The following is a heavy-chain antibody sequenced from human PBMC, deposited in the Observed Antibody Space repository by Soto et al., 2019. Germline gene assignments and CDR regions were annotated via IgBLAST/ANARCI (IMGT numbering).Heavy chain of an antibody. CDR1: GYTLTTFW. D-gene: IGHD2-2*01. V-gene: IGHV5-10-1*01. CDR3: ARIYCTTTTCDSWFDP. Sequence: SGESLKISCTGFGYTLTTFWISWVRQMPGKGLEWMGRIDPGDTYATYSPAFQGHVTISADKATSTAYLQWSSLKASDTAMYFCARIYCTTTTCDSWFDPWGQGTLVTVSS. CDR2: IDPGDTYA. J-gene: IGHJ5*02.